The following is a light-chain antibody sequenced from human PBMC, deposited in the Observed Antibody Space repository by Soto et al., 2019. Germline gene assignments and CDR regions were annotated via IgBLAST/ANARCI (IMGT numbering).Light chain of an antibody. CDR2: EVS. V-gene: IGLV2-14*01. CDR1: SSDVGGYNY. CDR3: SSYTSSSHVV. Sequence: QSALTQPASVSGSPGQSITISCTGTSSDVGGYNYVSRYQQHPGKAPKLMIYEVSNRPSGVSNRFSGSKSGNTASLTISGLQAEDEADYYCSSYTSSSHVVFGGGTKLTVL. J-gene: IGLJ2*01.